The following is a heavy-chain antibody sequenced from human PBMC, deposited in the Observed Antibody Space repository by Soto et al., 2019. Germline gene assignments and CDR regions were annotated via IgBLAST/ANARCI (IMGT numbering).Heavy chain of an antibody. J-gene: IGHJ6*02. CDR1: GGSISSYY. Sequence: SETLSLTCTVSGGSISSYYWSWIRQPAGKGLEWIGRIYTSGSTNYNPSLKSRVTMSVDTSKNQFSLKLSSVTAADTAVYYCAREGVDFWSGYYYGMDVWGQGTTVTVSS. D-gene: IGHD3-3*01. CDR2: IYTSGST. V-gene: IGHV4-4*07. CDR3: AREGVDFWSGYYYGMDV.